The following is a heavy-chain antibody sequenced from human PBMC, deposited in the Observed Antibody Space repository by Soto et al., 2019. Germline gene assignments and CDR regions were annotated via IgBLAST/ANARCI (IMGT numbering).Heavy chain of an antibody. CDR1: GGTFSSYT. CDR3: IMVVAADYYYYGMDV. Sequence: SVKVSCKASGGTFSSYTISWVRQAPGQGLEWMGRIIPILGIANYAQKFQGRVTITADKSTSTAYMELSSLRSEDTAVYYCIMVVAADYYYYGMDVWGEGTTVTVSS. D-gene: IGHD2-15*01. CDR2: IIPILGIA. J-gene: IGHJ6*04. V-gene: IGHV1-69*02.